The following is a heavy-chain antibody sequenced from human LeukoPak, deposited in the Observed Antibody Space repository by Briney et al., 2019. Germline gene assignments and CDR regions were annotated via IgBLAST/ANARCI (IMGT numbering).Heavy chain of an antibody. CDR2: IIPILGTA. V-gene: IGHV1-69*01. J-gene: IGHJ4*02. CDR3: ARGSHDSSGPPEGY. D-gene: IGHD3-22*01. Sequence: SVQVSFKASGGTFSSYAISWVRPAPGQGLEWRGGIIPILGTANYAQKGQGRVTITADESTSTAYMERRSLRSEDTAVYYCARGSHDSSGPPEGYWGQGTLVTVSS. CDR1: GGTFSSYA.